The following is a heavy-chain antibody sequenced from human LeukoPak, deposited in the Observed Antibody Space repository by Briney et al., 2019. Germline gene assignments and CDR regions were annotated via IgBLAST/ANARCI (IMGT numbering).Heavy chain of an antibody. J-gene: IGHJ4*02. Sequence: ASVKVSCKASGYTFPSYGISWVRQAPGQGLEWMGWIKGYNGDTNYAQNFQGRVTMTTDTSTTTAYMELRSLTSDDTAIYYCAREGGILGALDYWGQGTLVTVSS. V-gene: IGHV1-18*01. CDR1: GYTFPSYG. CDR3: AREGGILGALDY. D-gene: IGHD1-26*01. CDR2: IKGYNGDT.